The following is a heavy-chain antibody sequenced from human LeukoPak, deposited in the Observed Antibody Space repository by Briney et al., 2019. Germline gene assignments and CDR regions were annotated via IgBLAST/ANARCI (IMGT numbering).Heavy chain of an antibody. D-gene: IGHD1-26*01. CDR2: ISSGSSYI. J-gene: IGHJ4*02. V-gene: IGHV3-21*01. Sequence: PGGSLRLSCAASGFTFSTYSMDWVRQAPGKGLEWVSSISSGSSYIYYADSVKGRFTISRDNAKNSLYLQMNSLRAEDTAVYYCARREVGATLGDWGQGSLVTVSS. CDR1: GFTFSTYS. CDR3: ARREVGATLGD.